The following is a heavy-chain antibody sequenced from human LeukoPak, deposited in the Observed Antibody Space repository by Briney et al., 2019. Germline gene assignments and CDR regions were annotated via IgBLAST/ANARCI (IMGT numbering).Heavy chain of an antibody. CDR1: GSSISSYY. J-gene: IGHJ6*03. V-gene: IGHV4-4*07. D-gene: IGHD4-17*01. CDR2: IYTSGST. CDR3: ARTFDYGDCVGNYYYYMDV. Sequence: SETLSLTCTVSGSSISSYYWSWIRQPAGKGLEWIGRIYTSGSTNYNPSLKSRVTISVDTSKNQFSLKLSSVTAADTAVYYCARTFDYGDCVGNYYYYMDVWGKGTTVTISS.